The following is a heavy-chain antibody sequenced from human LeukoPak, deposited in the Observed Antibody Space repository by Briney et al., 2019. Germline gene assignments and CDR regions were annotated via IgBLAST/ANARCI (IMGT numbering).Heavy chain of an antibody. CDR2: TFYRSSWYH. D-gene: IGHD3-10*01. J-gene: IGHJ6*02. CDR3: ARDEVVRGVILLGGMDV. Sequence: SQTLSLTCAISGDSVSSDSAAWNWIRQSPSGGLEWLGRTFYRSSWYHDYAGSAKSRITINPDTSKNQFSLHLKSVTPEDTAVYYCARDEVVRGVILLGGMDVWGQGTTVTVSS. V-gene: IGHV6-1*01. CDR1: GDSVSSDSAA.